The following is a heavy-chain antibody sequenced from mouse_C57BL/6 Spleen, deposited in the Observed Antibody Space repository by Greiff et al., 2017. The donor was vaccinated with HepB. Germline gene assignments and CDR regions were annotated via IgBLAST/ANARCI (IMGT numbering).Heavy chain of an antibody. Sequence: QVQLQQSGAELARPGASVKLSCKASGYTFTSYGISWVKQRTGQGLEWIGEIYPRSGNTYYNEKFKGKATLTADKSSSTAYMELRSLTSEDSAVYFCASSYNYFDYWGRGTTLTVSS. V-gene: IGHV1-81*01. CDR2: IYPRSGNT. D-gene: IGHD1-1*01. CDR3: ASSYNYFDY. J-gene: IGHJ2*01. CDR1: GYTFTSYG.